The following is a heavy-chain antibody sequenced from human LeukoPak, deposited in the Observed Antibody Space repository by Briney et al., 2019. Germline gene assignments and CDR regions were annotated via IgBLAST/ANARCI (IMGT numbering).Heavy chain of an antibody. Sequence: PGGSLRLSCAASQFTFSSYSMSWVRQAPGKGLEWVSSISSSGFYIFYADSLKGRFTISRDNAKNSLYLQMNSLRAEDTAVYYCARYNYYDSSGSSFDYWGQGTLVTVSS. CDR1: QFTFSSYS. D-gene: IGHD3-22*01. CDR2: ISSSGFYI. V-gene: IGHV3-21*01. CDR3: ARYNYYDSSGSSFDY. J-gene: IGHJ4*02.